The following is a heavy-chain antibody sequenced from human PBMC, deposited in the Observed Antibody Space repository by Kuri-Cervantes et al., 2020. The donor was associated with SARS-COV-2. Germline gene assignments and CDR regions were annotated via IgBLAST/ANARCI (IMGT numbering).Heavy chain of an antibody. D-gene: IGHD6-19*01. Sequence: GESLKISCAGSGFTFSSYAMHWVRQAPGKGLEWVAVISYDGSNKYYADSVKGRFTISRDNSKNTLYLQMNSLRAEDTAVYYCARAAWGSAGTHYYYYGMDVWGQGTTVTVSS. J-gene: IGHJ6*02. V-gene: IGHV3-30-3*01. CDR2: ISYDGSNK. CDR1: GFTFSSYA. CDR3: ARAAWGSAGTHYYYYGMDV.